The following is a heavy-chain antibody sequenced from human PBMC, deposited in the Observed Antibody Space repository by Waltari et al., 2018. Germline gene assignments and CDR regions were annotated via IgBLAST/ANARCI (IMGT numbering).Heavy chain of an antibody. CDR2: SNHRGNT. CDR1: GGSFNDHY. D-gene: IGHD3-10*01. CDR3: ARKIFFYGSGTSGFDP. V-gene: IGHV4-34*01. Sequence: QVQLQQWGAGLLKSSETLSLTCPVYGGSFNDHYWSWIRQSPGKGLEWIGESNHRGNTYYNPSLNGRVTVSVDTSKNQFSLRLHSMTAADTAVYYCARKIFFYGSGTSGFDPWGQGTQVIVSS. J-gene: IGHJ5*02.